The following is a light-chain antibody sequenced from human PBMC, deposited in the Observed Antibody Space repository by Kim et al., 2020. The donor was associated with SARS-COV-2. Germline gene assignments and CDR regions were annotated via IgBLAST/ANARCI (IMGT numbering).Light chain of an antibody. Sequence: GQSVNIACTGTSSDVGGYNYVSWYQQHPGKAPKLMIYEVSKRPSGVPDRFSGSKSGNTASLTVSGLQAEDEADYYCSSYAGSNNLVFGGGTKLTVL. J-gene: IGLJ3*02. CDR1: SSDVGGYNY. V-gene: IGLV2-8*01. CDR2: EVS. CDR3: SSYAGSNNLV.